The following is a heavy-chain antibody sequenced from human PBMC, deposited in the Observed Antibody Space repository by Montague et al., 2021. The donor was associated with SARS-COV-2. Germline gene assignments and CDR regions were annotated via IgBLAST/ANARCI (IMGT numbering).Heavy chain of an antibody. CDR3: AHSRITMVRGVINYYGMDV. V-gene: IGHV2-5*02. Sequence: PALVKPTQTLTLTCTFSGFSLSTSGVGVGWIRQPPGKALEWLALIYWDDDKRYSPSLKSRLTITKDTPKNQVVLTMTNMDPVDTATYYCAHSRITMVRGVINYYGMDVWGQGTTVTVSS. J-gene: IGHJ6*02. CDR1: GFSLSTSGVG. CDR2: IYWDDDK. D-gene: IGHD3-10*01.